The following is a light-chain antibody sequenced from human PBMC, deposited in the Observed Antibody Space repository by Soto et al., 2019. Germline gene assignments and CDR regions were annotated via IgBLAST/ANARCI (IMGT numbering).Light chain of an antibody. V-gene: IGKV3-20*01. CDR3: QPYGSSGT. CDR1: QSISSY. Sequence: LTHSPGAVALSAWERATLSCRASQSISSYLAWYQQKRGQAPRLLIYDASNRATGIPDRFSGSGSGTDFTLSISRLEPEAFAVYYCQPYGSSGTFGQGTKVDIK. J-gene: IGKJ1*01. CDR2: DAS.